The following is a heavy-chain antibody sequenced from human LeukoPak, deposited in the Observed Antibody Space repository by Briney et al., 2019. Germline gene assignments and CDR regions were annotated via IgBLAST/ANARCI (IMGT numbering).Heavy chain of an antibody. D-gene: IGHD6-13*01. V-gene: IGHV4-39*01. CDR3: ARGGGIAPPDDAFDI. Sequence: SETLSLTCTVSGGSISSGPHYWGWLRQSPGKGLEWIVRIYYSGSTDYNPSLKSRVTISVDTSKNQISLKLSSVTAADTAVYYCARGGGIAPPDDAFDIWGQGTMVTVSS. CDR1: GGSISSGPHY. J-gene: IGHJ3*02. CDR2: IYYSGST.